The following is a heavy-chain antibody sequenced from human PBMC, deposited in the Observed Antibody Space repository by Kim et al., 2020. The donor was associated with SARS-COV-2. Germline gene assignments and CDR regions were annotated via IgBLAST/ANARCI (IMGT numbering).Heavy chain of an antibody. CDR3: VKDALPWSSRYSVSVTALWI. D-gene: IGHD3-22*01. J-gene: IGHJ3*02. V-gene: IGHV3-23*01. CDR1: GFTFSNYA. Sequence: GGSLRLSCAASGFTFSNYAMSWVRQAPGKGLDWVSGLSATGLSTYYTDSVKGRFTISRDNSKTTLYLQMNRLRAEDTAVSFCVKDALPWSSRYSVSVTALWIWGDGGTVSASS. CDR2: LSATGLST.